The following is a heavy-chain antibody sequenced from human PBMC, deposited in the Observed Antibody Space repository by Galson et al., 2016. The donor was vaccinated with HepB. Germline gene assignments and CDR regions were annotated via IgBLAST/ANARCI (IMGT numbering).Heavy chain of an antibody. CDR1: GFTFVDAW. CDR3: TTDEPRDY. CDR2: IKSKPDGGTT. J-gene: IGHJ4*02. D-gene: IGHD1-14*01. Sequence: SLRLSCAASGFTFVDAWMSWVRQAPGQGPEWVGHIKSKPDGGTTDYAAPVKGRFIISRDDSKNTVYLQMNSLKTEDTAVYYCTTDEPRDYWGQGTLVTVSS. V-gene: IGHV3-15*01.